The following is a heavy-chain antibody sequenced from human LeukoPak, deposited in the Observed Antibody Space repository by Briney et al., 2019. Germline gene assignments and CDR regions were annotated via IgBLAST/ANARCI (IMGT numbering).Heavy chain of an antibody. CDR3: AKSMTLQWRGFFDL. D-gene: IGHD6-19*01. CDR2: ITSGGST. Sequence: GGSLRLSCAASRFTFSSYAMNWVRQAPGKGLEWVSSITSGGSTSYADSVQGRFTVSRDNSKDTLYLQMNSLRAEDTAIYYCAKSMTLQWRGFFDLWGRGTHVTVSS. V-gene: IGHV3-23*01. CDR1: RFTFSSYA. J-gene: IGHJ2*01.